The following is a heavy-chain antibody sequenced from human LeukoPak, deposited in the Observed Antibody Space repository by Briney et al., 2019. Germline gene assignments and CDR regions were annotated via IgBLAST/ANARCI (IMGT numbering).Heavy chain of an antibody. J-gene: IGHJ6*02. Sequence: PGGSLRLSCAASGFTFSSYGMHWVRQAPGKGLEWVAVIWYDGSNKYYADSVKGRFTISRDNSKNTLYLQMNSLRAEDTAVYYCARSGLVVAAAGTASPQYYYYGMDVWGQGTTVTVSS. CDR3: ARSGLVVAAAGTASPQYYYYGMDV. V-gene: IGHV3-33*01. D-gene: IGHD6-13*01. CDR1: GFTFSSYG. CDR2: IWYDGSNK.